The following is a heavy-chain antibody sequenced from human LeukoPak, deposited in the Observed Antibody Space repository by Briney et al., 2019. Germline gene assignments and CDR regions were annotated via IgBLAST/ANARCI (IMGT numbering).Heavy chain of an antibody. Sequence: GGSLRLSCAASGVAFSGNAMSWVRQAPGRGLEWVSGVGGDGKTHYADSVRGRFSISRDNSKNTLHLQMNSLRVDDTAVYFCAKDLSWWVTVDFWGQGTLVTVSS. CDR2: VGGDGKT. CDR1: GVAFSGNA. CDR3: AKDLSWWVTVDF. D-gene: IGHD2-21*02. V-gene: IGHV3-23*01. J-gene: IGHJ4*02.